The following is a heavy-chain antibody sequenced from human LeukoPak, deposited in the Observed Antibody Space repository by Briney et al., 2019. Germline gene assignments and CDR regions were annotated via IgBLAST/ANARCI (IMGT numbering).Heavy chain of an antibody. V-gene: IGHV3-23*01. Sequence: PGGSLRLSCAASGFTFSSYAMSWVRQAPGKGLEWVSAISGSGGSTYYADSVKGRFTISRDNSKNTLYLQMNSLRAEDTAVYYCASIVGATFLRDVDYWGQGTLVTVSS. CDR1: GFTFSSYA. CDR3: ASIVGATFLRDVDY. D-gene: IGHD1-26*01. J-gene: IGHJ4*02. CDR2: ISGSGGST.